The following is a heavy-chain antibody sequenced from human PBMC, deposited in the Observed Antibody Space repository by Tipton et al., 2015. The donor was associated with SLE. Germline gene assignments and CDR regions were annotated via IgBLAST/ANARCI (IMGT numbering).Heavy chain of an antibody. CDR2: IYSGGST. Sequence: SLRLSCAASGFTVSIHYMTWVRQAPGKGLEWVSVIYSGGSTSYADSVKGRFTISRDNSKNTLYLQMNSLRVEDTATYYCARDRGAQDDYWGQGTLVTVSS. V-gene: IGHV3-66*01. D-gene: IGHD3-10*01. CDR3: ARDRGAQDDY. CDR1: GFTVSIHY. J-gene: IGHJ4*02.